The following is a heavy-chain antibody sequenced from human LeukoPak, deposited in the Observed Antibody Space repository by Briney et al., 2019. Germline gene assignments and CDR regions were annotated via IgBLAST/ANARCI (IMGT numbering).Heavy chain of an antibody. CDR1: GYTFTGYY. V-gene: IGHV1-2*02. Sequence: ASVKVSCKASGYTFTGYYMHWVRQAPGQGLEWMGWINPNSGGTNYAQKFQGRVTMTRDTSTSTAYMELSRLRSDDTAVYYCARDRVGATTGDAFDIWGQGTMVTVSS. D-gene: IGHD1-26*01. J-gene: IGHJ3*02. CDR3: ARDRVGATTGDAFDI. CDR2: INPNSGGT.